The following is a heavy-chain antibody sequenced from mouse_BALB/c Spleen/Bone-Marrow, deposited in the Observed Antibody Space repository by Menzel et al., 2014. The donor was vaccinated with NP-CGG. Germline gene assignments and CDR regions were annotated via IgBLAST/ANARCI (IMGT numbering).Heavy chain of an antibody. CDR1: GYSFTGYY. D-gene: IGHD3-2*02. V-gene: IGHV1S34*01. J-gene: IGHJ1*01. CDR2: ISCYNGAT. Sequence: LVKTGASVKISCKASGYSFTGYYMHWVKQSHGKSLEWIGYISCYNGATSYNQKFKGKATLTVDKSSSTAYMQLKSLASEDSAVYYCARSGRYFDVWGAGTTVTVSS. CDR3: ARSGRYFDV.